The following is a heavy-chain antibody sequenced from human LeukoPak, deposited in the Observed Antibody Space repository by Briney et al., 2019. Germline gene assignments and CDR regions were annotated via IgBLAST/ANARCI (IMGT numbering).Heavy chain of an antibody. V-gene: IGHV4-34*01. CDR1: GGSLSGYY. D-gene: IGHD1-1*01. CDR2: INHSGST. J-gene: IGHJ5*02. CDR3: ARLGTRRWFDP. Sequence: SETLSLTCAVYGGSLSGYYWSWIRQPPGKGLEWIGEINHSGSTNYNPSLKSRVTISVDTSKNQFSLKLSSVTAADTAVYYCARLGTRRWFDPWGQGTLVTVSS.